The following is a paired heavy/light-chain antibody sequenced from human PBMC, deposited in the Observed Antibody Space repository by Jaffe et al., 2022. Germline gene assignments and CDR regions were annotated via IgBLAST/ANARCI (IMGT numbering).Heavy chain of an antibody. CDR1: VYTFSNYA. CDR3: ARGECGTCYRFDS. CDR2: INPGNGDT. V-gene: IGHV1-3*01. J-gene: IGHJ4*02. D-gene: IGHD2-15*01. Sequence: QVQLVQSGAEVKKPGASVKVSCKASVYTFSNYAIHWVRQAPGQRLEWMGWINPGNGDTKYSQKFQGTVTITRDTSASTAYMELSSLRYEDTAVYYCARGECGTCYRFDSWGQGTLVTVSS.
Light chain of an antibody. Sequence: EIVLTQSPGTLSLSPGERAALSCGASQSLRSNSLAWFQQKPGQAPRLLIYGASTRATGIPDRFSGSGSGADFTLTISRLEPEDFAVYYCQQYYSSPLTFGAGTKLEIK. CDR2: GAS. V-gene: IGKV3-20*01. CDR3: QQYYSSPLT. CDR1: QSLRSNS. J-gene: IGKJ4*01.